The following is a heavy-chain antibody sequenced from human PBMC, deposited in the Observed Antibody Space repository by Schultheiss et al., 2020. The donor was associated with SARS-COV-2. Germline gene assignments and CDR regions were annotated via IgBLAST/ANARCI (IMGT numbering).Heavy chain of an antibody. CDR2: IYYSGST. CDR3: ARDKIGYSYAFDI. V-gene: IGHV4-34*09. D-gene: IGHD5-18*01. J-gene: IGHJ3*02. Sequence: SCAVYGGSFSGYYWSWIRQPPGKGLEWIGYIYYSGSTYYNPSLKSRVTISVDTSKNQFSLKLSSVTAADTAVYYCARDKIGYSYAFDIWGQGTTVTVAS. CDR1: GGSFSGYY.